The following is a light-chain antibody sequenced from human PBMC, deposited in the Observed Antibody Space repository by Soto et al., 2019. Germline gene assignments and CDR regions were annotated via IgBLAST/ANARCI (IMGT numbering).Light chain of an antibody. CDR2: GAS. CDR1: QSVSSY. CDR3: QQYGSSPT. Sequence: EIVLIQSPATLSWSPGERATLSCRASQSVSSYLAWYQQKPGQAPRLLIYGASNRATGIPDRFSGSGSGTEFTLTISRLEPEDFAVYYCQQYGSSPTFGQGTRLEIK. J-gene: IGKJ5*01. V-gene: IGKV3-20*01.